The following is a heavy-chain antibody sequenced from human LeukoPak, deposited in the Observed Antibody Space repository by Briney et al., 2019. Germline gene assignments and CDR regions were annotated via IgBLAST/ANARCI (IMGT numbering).Heavy chain of an antibody. CDR2: ISGSGGST. J-gene: IGHJ4*02. CDR1: GFTFSSYA. V-gene: IGHV3-23*01. Sequence: GGSLRLSCAASGFTFSSYAMSWVRQAPGKGLEWVSAISGSGGSTYYADSVKGRFTTSRDNSKNTLYLQMNSLRAEDTAVYYCAKDPRYCYGYSQSIYWGQGTLVTVSS. D-gene: IGHD5-18*01. CDR3: AKDPRYCYGYSQSIY.